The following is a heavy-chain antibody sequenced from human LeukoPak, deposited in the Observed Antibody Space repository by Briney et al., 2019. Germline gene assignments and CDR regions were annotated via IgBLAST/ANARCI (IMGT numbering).Heavy chain of an antibody. D-gene: IGHD3-22*01. V-gene: IGHV3-9*01. CDR3: AKDIGPLTYHYDTSGYSGAFDY. CDR2: ISWNSDSI. CDR1: GFKFDNYA. Sequence: RSLRLSCAASGFKFDNYALHWVRQAPGKGLVGVSSISWNSDSIAYADSVKGRFTISRDNAKNSLYLQMNSLKAEDTALYYCAKDIGPLTYHYDTSGYSGAFDYWGQGTLVTVSS. J-gene: IGHJ4*02.